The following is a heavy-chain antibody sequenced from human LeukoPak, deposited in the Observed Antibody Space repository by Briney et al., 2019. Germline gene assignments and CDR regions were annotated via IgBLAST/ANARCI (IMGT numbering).Heavy chain of an antibody. CDR2: ISAYNGNT. CDR3: ARDQASSSWYLWFDP. J-gene: IGHJ5*02. CDR1: GYTFTSYG. V-gene: IGHV1-18*01. Sequence: GASVKVSCKASGYTFTSYGISWVRQAPGQGLEWMGWISAYNGNTNYAQKLQGRVTMTTDTSTSTAYMELRSLRSDDTAVYYCARDQASSSWYLWFDPWGQGTLVTVSS. D-gene: IGHD6-13*01.